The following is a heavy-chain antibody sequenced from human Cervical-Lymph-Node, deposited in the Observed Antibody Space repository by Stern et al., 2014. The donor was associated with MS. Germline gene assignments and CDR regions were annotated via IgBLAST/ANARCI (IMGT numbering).Heavy chain of an antibody. D-gene: IGHD3-3*01. J-gene: IGHJ4*02. Sequence: VQLVESGSELKKPGASVKLSCKASGYIFSNHALNWVRQAPGRGLEWMGWINTDTGVPAYAQCFTGRFVFSLDTSVSTAYLQINSLKDEDTALYYCARGESEFDYWGQGTLVTVSS. CDR2: INTDTGVP. CDR1: GYIFSNHA. V-gene: IGHV7-4-1*02. CDR3: ARGESEFDY.